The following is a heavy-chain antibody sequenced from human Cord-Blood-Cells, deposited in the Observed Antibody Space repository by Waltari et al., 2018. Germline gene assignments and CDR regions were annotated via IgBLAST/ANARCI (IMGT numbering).Heavy chain of an antibody. Sequence: QVQLQQWGAGLLKPSETLSLTCAVYGGSFSGYYWSWIRQPPGKGLEWIGELNHSGSTNYNPSLKSRVTISVDTSKNQFSLKLSSVTAADTAVYYCARALRSSSSWYGWFDPWGQGTLVTVSS. CDR1: GGSFSGYY. J-gene: IGHJ5*02. CDR3: ARALRSSSSWYGWFDP. D-gene: IGHD6-13*01. CDR2: LNHSGST. V-gene: IGHV4-34*01.